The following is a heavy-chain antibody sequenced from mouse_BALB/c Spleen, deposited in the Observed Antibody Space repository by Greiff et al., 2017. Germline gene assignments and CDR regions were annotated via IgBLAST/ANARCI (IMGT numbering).Heavy chain of an antibody. CDR1: GFTFSSYY. V-gene: IGHV5-6-2*01. Sequence: EVKLEESGGGLVKLGGSLKLSCAASGFTFSSYYMSWVRQTPEKRLELVAAINSNGGSTYYPDTVKGRFTISRDNAKNTLYLQMSSLKSEDTALYYCARNYDDYPYYYAMDYWGQGTSVTVSS. CDR3: ARNYDDYPYYYAMDY. J-gene: IGHJ4*01. D-gene: IGHD2-3*01. CDR2: INSNGGST.